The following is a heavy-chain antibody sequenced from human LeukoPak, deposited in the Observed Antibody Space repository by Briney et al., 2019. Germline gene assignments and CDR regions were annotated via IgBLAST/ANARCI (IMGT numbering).Heavy chain of an antibody. CDR3: ARGFSRSSTIPLDY. CDR1: GFTFGDYA. J-gene: IGHJ4*02. D-gene: IGHD2-2*01. Sequence: SGGSLRLSCTASGFTFGDYAMSWVRQAPGKGLEWVGFIRSKAYGGTTEYAASVKGRFTISRDDSKSIAYLQMNSLKTEDTAVYYCARGFSRSSTIPLDYWGQGTLVTVSS. CDR2: IRSKAYGGTT. V-gene: IGHV3-49*04.